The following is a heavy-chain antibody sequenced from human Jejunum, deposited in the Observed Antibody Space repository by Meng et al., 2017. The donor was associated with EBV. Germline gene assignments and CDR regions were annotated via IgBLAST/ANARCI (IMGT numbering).Heavy chain of an antibody. CDR3: ARKAVPGTFARPKFDY. J-gene: IGHJ4*02. CDR2: IIHSGST. CDR1: CGSFNYDY. V-gene: IGHV4-34*12. Sequence: PLQPWGAGLLKPSEPLSLHCAVHCGSFNYDYWTWIRQPPGKGLEWIGEIIHSGSTNYDPSLKSRVTISVDRSKNQFSLKLTSVTAADTAVYYCARKAVPGTFARPKFDYWGQGTLVTVSS. D-gene: IGHD6-19*01.